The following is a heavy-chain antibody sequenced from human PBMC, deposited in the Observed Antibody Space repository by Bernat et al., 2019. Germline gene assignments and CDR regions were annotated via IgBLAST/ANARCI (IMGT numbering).Heavy chain of an antibody. CDR2: IHYTGSN. D-gene: IGHD2-15*01. J-gene: IGHJ4*02. CDR1: GGPITSGGYY. CDR3: ARSISTNVVDY. Sequence: QVQLQESGPGLVRPSQTLSLTCTVSGGPITSGGYYWSWIRQHPGKGLEWIGYIHYTGSNFYNPSLKSRVSISVDTSKSQFSLKLSSVTAADTAVYYCARSISTNVVDYWGQGTLVTVSS. V-gene: IGHV4-31*03.